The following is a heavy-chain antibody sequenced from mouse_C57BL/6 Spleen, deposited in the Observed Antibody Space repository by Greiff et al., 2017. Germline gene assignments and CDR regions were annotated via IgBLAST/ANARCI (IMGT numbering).Heavy chain of an antibody. Sequence: EVQLQQSGPVLVKPGASVKMSCKASGYTFTDYYMNWVKQSHGKSLEWIGVINPYNGGTSYNQKFKGKATLTVDKSSSTAYMELNSLTSEDSAVYYCATTVEDAMDYWGQGTSVTVSS. V-gene: IGHV1-19*01. CDR1: GYTFTDYY. J-gene: IGHJ4*01. CDR3: ATTVEDAMDY. D-gene: IGHD1-1*01. CDR2: INPYNGGT.